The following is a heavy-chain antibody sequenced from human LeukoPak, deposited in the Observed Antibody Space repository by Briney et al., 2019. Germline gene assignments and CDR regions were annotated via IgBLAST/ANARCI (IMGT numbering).Heavy chain of an antibody. J-gene: IGHJ4*02. D-gene: IGHD6-19*01. CDR2: ISWNSGSI. Sequence: GRSLRLSCAASGFTFDDYAMHWVRQAPGKGLEWVSGISWNSGSIGYADSVKGRFTISRDNAKNSLYLQMNSLRAEDTALYYCAKDISFAEKQWLVEGFDYWGQGTLVTVSS. CDR3: AKDISFAEKQWLVEGFDY. CDR1: GFTFDDYA. V-gene: IGHV3-9*01.